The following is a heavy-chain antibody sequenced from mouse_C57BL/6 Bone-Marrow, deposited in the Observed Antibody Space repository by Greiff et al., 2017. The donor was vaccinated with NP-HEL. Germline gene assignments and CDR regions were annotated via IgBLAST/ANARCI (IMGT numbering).Heavy chain of an antibody. D-gene: IGHD2-9*01. CDR3: ASLLWLRRDFDY. CDR2: IYPGDEDT. J-gene: IGHJ2*01. CDR1: GYAFSSSW. Sequence: QVQLQQSGPELVKPGASVKISCKASGYAFSSSWMNWVKQRPGKGLEWIGRIYPGDEDTNYNGKFKGKATLTADKSSSTAYMQLSSLTSEDSAVYFCASLLWLRRDFDYWGQGTTLTVSS. V-gene: IGHV1-82*01.